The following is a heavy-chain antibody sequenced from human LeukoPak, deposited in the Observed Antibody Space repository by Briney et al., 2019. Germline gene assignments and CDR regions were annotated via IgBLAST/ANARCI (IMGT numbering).Heavy chain of an antibody. CDR2: IYSGGST. Sequence: GGSVRLSCTASGFIASSNYMSWVRQAPGKGLEWVSLIYSGGSTYYADSVTGRSTISRDKSNSTLYLQMNSLRAEDTAVYYCATGGRSGVAFESWGQGTLVTVSS. D-gene: IGHD2-15*01. J-gene: IGHJ4*02. CDR3: ATGGRSGVAFES. V-gene: IGHV3-53*01. CDR1: GFIASSNY.